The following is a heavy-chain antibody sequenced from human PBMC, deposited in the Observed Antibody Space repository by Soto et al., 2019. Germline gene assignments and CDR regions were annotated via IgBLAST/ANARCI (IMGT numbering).Heavy chain of an antibody. D-gene: IGHD2-2*01. V-gene: IGHV3-21*01. CDR3: ARDSYCGSITCKHDC. Sequence: PGGSLRLSCAASGFTFSSYSMNWVRQAPGKGLEWVSSISSSSSYTYYADSVKGRFTISRDNAKNSLYLQMNSLRAEDTAVYYCARDSYCGSITCKHDCWGQGTLVTVSS. CDR1: GFTFSSYS. CDR2: ISSSSSYT. J-gene: IGHJ4*02.